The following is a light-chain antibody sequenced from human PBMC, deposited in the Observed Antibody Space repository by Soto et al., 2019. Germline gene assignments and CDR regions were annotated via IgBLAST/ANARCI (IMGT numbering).Light chain of an antibody. CDR3: QQYGSSPFT. CDR1: QSVSSNF. CDR2: GAS. Sequence: EIVLTQSPGTLSLSPGERATLSCRASQSVSSNFLTWYQQKPGQAPSLLIYGASSRATGIPDRFGGSGSGTDFTLTISRLEPEDFAVYYCQQYGSSPFTLGPGTKVDIK. J-gene: IGKJ3*01. V-gene: IGKV3-20*01.